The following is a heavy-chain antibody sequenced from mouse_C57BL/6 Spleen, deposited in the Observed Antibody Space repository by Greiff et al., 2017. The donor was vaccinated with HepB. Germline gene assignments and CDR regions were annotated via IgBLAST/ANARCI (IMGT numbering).Heavy chain of an antibody. CDR2: IRLKSDNYAT. V-gene: IGHV6-3*01. Sequence: EVQLQESGGGLVQPGGSMKLSCVASGFTFSNYWMNWVRQSPEKGLEWVAQIRLKSDNYATHYAESVKGRFTISRDDSKSSVYLQMNNLRAEDTGIYYCTYYYGSSPFGYWGQGTTLTVSS. CDR3: TYYYGSSPFGY. D-gene: IGHD1-1*01. CDR1: GFTFSNYW. J-gene: IGHJ2*01.